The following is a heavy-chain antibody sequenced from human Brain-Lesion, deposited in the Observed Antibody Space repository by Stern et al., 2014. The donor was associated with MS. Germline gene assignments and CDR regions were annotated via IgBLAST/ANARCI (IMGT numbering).Heavy chain of an antibody. CDR1: GSTFADYA. Sequence: EVQLLESGGVVVQPGASLRLSCAASGSTFADYAMHWVRQAPGKGLEWVSLITWDGGSTSYTDSVKGRFSISRDNRKSFLYLQMNSLRPEDTALYYCAGGLGFWGRGTLVTVSS. CDR3: AGGLGF. J-gene: IGHJ4*02. CDR2: ITWDGGST. D-gene: IGHD2-21*01. V-gene: IGHV3-43D*03.